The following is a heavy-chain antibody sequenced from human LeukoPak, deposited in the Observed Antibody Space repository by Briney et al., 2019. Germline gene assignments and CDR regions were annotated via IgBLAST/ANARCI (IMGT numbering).Heavy chain of an antibody. D-gene: IGHD3-3*01. V-gene: IGHV3-7*01. CDR3: AKDHYWSIDY. CDR2: INRDGSEK. Sequence: GGSLRLSCVVSGFTLSSRWMMWVRQAPGEGLEWMTNINRDGSEKNYVDSVKGRFTITRDNAENSLYLQMNSLRAEDTGVYYCAKDHYWSIDYWGRGTLVTVSS. J-gene: IGHJ4*02. CDR1: GFTLSSRW.